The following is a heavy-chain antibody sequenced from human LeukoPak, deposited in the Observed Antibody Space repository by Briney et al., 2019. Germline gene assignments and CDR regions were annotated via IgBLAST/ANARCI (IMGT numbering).Heavy chain of an antibody. CDR1: GYTFTDYY. D-gene: IGHD2-2*01. V-gene: IGHV1-2*02. Sequence: GASVKVSSKASGYTFTDYYMHWVPQAPEQGFEWMGWINPNDGDTNYAQKFQGRVTMTRDTSISTAHMEVSRLRSDDTAVYYCARANFLYCSSTTCLFDYWGQGTLVTVSS. CDR2: INPNDGDT. CDR3: ARANFLYCSSTTCLFDY. J-gene: IGHJ4*02.